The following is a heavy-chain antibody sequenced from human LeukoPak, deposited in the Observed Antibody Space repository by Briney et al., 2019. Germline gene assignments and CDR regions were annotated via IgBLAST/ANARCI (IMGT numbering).Heavy chain of an antibody. V-gene: IGHV3-20*04. D-gene: IGHD3-10*01. CDR3: ARRRGFYGMDV. Sequence: GGFLRLSCAASGFTFDDYAMSWVRQAPGKGLEWVSGIYWNGASTGYADSVKGRFTISRDNAKNSLYLQMNSLSAEDTALYYCARRRGFYGMDVWGQGTTVTVSS. J-gene: IGHJ6*02. CDR2: IYWNGAST. CDR1: GFTFDDYA.